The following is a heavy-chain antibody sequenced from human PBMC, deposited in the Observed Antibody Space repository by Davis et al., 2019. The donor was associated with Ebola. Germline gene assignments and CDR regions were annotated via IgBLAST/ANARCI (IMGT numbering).Heavy chain of an antibody. CDR1: GFPFSVYF. J-gene: IGHJ4*02. D-gene: IGHD1-26*01. CDR3: ATSGSYWFDY. V-gene: IGHV3-21*04. CDR2: ISSSSSYI. Sequence: PGGSLRLSCAASGFPFSVYFMNWVRQAPGKGLEWVSSISSSSSYIYYADSVKGRFTISRDNAKNSLYLQMNSLRAEDTALYYCATSGSYWFDYWGQGTLVTVSS.